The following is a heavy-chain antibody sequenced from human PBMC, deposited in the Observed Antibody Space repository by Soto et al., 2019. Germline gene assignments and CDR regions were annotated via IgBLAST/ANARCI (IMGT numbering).Heavy chain of an antibody. CDR2: IKQDGSEK. V-gene: IGHV3-7*01. D-gene: IGHD5-18*01. J-gene: IGHJ3*02. CDR3: ARGRRGYSYGAFDI. CDR1: GFTFSSYW. Sequence: GGSLRLYCAASGFTFSSYWMSWVRQAPGKGLEWVANIKQDGSEKYYVDSVKGRFTISRDNAKNSLYLQMNSLRAEDTAVYYCARGRRGYSYGAFDIWGQGTMVTVSS.